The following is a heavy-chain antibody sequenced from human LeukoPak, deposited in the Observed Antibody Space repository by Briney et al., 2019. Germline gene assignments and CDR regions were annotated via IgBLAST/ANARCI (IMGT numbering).Heavy chain of an antibody. D-gene: IGHD3-22*01. CDR1: GFTFTTYW. V-gene: IGHV3-66*04. CDR3: ARQPRNAGGYYYYYFDY. CDR2: IYTGGGT. J-gene: IGHJ4*02. Sequence: GGSLRLSCAASGFTFTTYWMSWVRQAPGKGLEWVSVIYTGGGTYYADSVKGRFTISRDNSKNTLYLQMNSLRAEDTAVYYCARQPRNAGGYYYYYFDYWGQGTLVTVSS.